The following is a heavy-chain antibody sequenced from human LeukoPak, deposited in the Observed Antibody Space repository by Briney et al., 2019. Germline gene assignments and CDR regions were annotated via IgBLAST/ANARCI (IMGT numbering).Heavy chain of an antibody. D-gene: IGHD5-18*01. Sequence: ASVKVSCKASGYTFTSYDINWVRQASAQGLEWMGWMNPNSGNTGYAQKFQGRVTMTRNTSISTAYMELSSLRSGDTAVYYCARGDSYGYDYWGQGTLVTVSS. CDR3: ARGDSYGYDY. V-gene: IGHV1-8*01. CDR2: MNPNSGNT. CDR1: GYTFTSYD. J-gene: IGHJ4*02.